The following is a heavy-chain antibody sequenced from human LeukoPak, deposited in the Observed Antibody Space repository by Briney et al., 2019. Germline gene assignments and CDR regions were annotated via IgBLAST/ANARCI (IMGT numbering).Heavy chain of an antibody. CDR2: ISSSGSTI. J-gene: IGHJ3*02. Sequence: GGSLRLSCAASGFTFSSYEMNWVRQAPGKGLEWVSYISSSGSTIYYADSVKGRFTISRDNAKNSLYLQMNSLRAEDTAVYYCARDLSPELGTYYCDSSGHFGDAFDIWGQGTMVTVSS. CDR3: ARDLSPELGTYYCDSSGHFGDAFDI. CDR1: GFTFSSYE. D-gene: IGHD3-22*01. V-gene: IGHV3-48*03.